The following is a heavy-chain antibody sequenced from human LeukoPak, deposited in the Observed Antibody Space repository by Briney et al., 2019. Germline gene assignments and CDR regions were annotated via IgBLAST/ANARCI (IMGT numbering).Heavy chain of an antibody. CDR1: GASTGGTS. Sequence: PSKTRPSTSMALGASTGGTSWSWIRSPPGKDLGWIGKTYYSGSTNYNPSLKSRVTISVDTSKNQFSLKLSSVTAADTAVYYCARCAADVVAAAGTFFYYYYMDVWGKGTTVTISS. J-gene: IGHJ6*03. V-gene: IGHV4-59*13. CDR2: TYYSGST. CDR3: ARCAADVVAAAGTFFYYYYMDV. D-gene: IGHD6-13*01.